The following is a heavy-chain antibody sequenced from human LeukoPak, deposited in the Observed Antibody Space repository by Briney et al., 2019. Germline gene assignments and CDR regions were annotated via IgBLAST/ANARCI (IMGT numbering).Heavy chain of an antibody. CDR2: INPSGGST. J-gene: IGHJ3*02. V-gene: IGHV1-46*01. CDR1: GYTFTSYY. Sequence: ASVKVSCKASGYTFTSYYMHWVRQAPGQGLEWMGIINPSGGSTSYAQKFQGRVTMTRDTSTSTVYMELSSLRSDDTAVYYCARSDLTTVTNDAFDIWGQGTMVTVSS. CDR3: ARSDLTTVTNDAFDI. D-gene: IGHD4-17*01.